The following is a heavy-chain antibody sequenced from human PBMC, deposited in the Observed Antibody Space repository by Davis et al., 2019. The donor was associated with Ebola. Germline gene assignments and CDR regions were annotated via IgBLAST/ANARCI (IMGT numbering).Heavy chain of an antibody. J-gene: IGHJ6*02. Sequence: SETLSLTCAVYVGSFSGYYWSWIRQPPGKGLEWIGEINHRGSTKYNPSLTSRVTISVDTSKNQFSLRLSSVTAADTAVYYCARVKGDYYYDGMDVWGQGTTVTVSS. CDR3: ARVKGDYYYDGMDV. V-gene: IGHV4-34*01. CDR2: INHRGST. CDR1: VGSFSGYY.